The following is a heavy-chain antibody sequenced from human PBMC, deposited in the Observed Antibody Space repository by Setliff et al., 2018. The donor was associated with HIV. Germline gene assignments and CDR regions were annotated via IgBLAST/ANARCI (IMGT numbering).Heavy chain of an antibody. CDR3: GKDSSDWSDG. D-gene: IGHD3-22*01. V-gene: IGHV3-48*03. J-gene: IGHJ5*02. CDR2: ISST. CDR1: GFTFSRYE. Sequence: LRLSCAASGFTFSRYEMNWVRQAPGKGLEWLSYISSTYYADSVKGRFTISRDNSKNTLFLQVKSLTAEDTAIYYCGKDSSDWSDGWGQGTLVTVSS.